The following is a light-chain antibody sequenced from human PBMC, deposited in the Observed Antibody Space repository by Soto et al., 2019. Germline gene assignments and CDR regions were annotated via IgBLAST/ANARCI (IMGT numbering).Light chain of an antibody. CDR1: QSVSSSY. CDR2: GAS. V-gene: IGKV3-20*01. CDR3: NQYRLSLGYT. Sequence: EIVLTQSPGTLSLSPGERATLSCRASQSVSSSYLVWYHQKHGQAPRLLISGASIRATGIPDRFSGRGSGTDFTITISILETEDFAVYYCNQYRLSLGYTFGQGNKLDIK. J-gene: IGKJ2*01.